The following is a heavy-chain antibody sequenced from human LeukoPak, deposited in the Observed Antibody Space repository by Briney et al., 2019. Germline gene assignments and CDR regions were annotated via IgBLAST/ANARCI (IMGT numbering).Heavy chain of an antibody. J-gene: IGHJ6*03. CDR2: INHSGST. Sequence: SETLSLTCAVYGGSFSGYYWSWIRQPPGKGLEWIGEINHSGSTNYNPSLKSRVTISVDTSKNQFSLKLSSVTAADTAVYYCARGKRARESLPYYMDVWGKGTTVTVSS. CDR3: ARGKRARESLPYYMDV. CDR1: GGSFSGYY. V-gene: IGHV4-34*01. D-gene: IGHD6-6*01.